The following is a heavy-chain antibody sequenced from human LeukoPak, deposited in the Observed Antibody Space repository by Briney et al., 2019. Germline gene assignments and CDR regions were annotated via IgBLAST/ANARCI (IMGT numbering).Heavy chain of an antibody. V-gene: IGHV4-39*07. CDR3: ARLADSDHHAFDI. J-gene: IGHJ3*02. D-gene: IGHD1-14*01. Sequence: PSETLSLTCTVSGGSISSSSYYWGWIRQPPGKGLEWIGSIYYSGSTYYNPSLKSRVTISVDTSKNQFSLKLSSVTAADTAVYYCARLADSDHHAFDIWGQGTMVTVSS. CDR1: GGSISSSSYY. CDR2: IYYSGST.